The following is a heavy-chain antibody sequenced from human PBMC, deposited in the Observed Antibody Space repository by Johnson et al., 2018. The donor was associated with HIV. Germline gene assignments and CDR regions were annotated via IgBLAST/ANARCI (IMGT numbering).Heavy chain of an antibody. CDR3: ARDLPGDYYDAFDV. V-gene: IGHV3-9*01. CDR1: GFTFDDYA. J-gene: IGHJ3*01. D-gene: IGHD3-10*01. CDR2: ISWNSGSI. Sequence: VQLVESGGGLVQPGRSLRLSCAASGFTFDDYAMHWVRQAPGKGLEWVSGISWNSGSIDYADSVKGRFTISRDNSKNSLYLQMNSLRAEDTAVYYCARDLPGDYYDAFDVWGPGTMVTVSS.